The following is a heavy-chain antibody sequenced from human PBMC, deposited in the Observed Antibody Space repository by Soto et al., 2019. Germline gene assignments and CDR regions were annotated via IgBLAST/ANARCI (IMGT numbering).Heavy chain of an antibody. CDR1: GLTFRSYW. CDR2: INTDGSVA. Sequence: GGSLRLSCAASGLTFRSYWMHWVRQAPGKGLVWVSRINTDGSVAMYVDSVKGRFTISRDNAKNTLYLHMNSLRAEDTAVYYCAKDGSGYSSGWYVQMLSEFDYWGQGTLVTVSS. D-gene: IGHD6-19*01. CDR3: AKDGSGYSSGWYVQMLSEFDY. J-gene: IGHJ4*02. V-gene: IGHV3-74*03.